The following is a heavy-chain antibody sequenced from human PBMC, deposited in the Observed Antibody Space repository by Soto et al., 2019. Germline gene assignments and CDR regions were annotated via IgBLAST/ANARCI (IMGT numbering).Heavy chain of an antibody. CDR3: AKEMFAAAYAATSPFDL. J-gene: IGHJ4*02. Sequence: PGGSLRLSCAASGFTFSSYSMNWVRQAPGKGLEWVSSISTTSSFIYSADSVKGRFTISRDNAKNSLYLQMNSLRAEDTAVYFCAKEMFAAAYAATSPFDLWGQGTLVTVSS. D-gene: IGHD2-15*01. CDR1: GFTFSSYS. CDR2: ISTTSSFI. V-gene: IGHV3-21*01.